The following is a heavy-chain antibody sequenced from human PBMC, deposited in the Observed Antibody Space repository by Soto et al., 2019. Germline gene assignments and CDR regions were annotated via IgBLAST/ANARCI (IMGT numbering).Heavy chain of an antibody. CDR2: ISKSGSII. V-gene: IGHV3-11*01. CDR3: ARDLSPYSDYYDESTSETWFDP. J-gene: IGHJ5*02. D-gene: IGHD3-16*01. Sequence: LRLSCAASGFTFSDYYMSWLRQPPGKGLEWVSYISKSGSIIHFADSVKGRFAISRDNAKNTLYLQMSSLRAEDTALYYCARDLSPYSDYYDESTSETWFDPWGQGTLVTVSS. CDR1: GFTFSDYY.